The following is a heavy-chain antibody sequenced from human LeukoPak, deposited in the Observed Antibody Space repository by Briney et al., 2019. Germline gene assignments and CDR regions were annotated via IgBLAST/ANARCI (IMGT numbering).Heavy chain of an antibody. CDR1: GGSISSYY. CDR2: IYYSGST. J-gene: IGHJ4*02. Sequence: TLSLTCTVSGGSISSYYWSWIRQPPGKGLEWIGYIYYSGSTNYNPSLKSRVTISVDTSKNQFSLKLSSVTAADTAVYYCARGIGARGVDYWGQGTLVTVSS. CDR3: ARGIGARGVDY. D-gene: IGHD1-26*01. V-gene: IGHV4-59*01.